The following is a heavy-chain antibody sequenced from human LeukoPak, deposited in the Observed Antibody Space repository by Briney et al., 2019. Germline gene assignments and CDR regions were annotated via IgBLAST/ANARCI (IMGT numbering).Heavy chain of an antibody. V-gene: IGHV3-48*01. CDR1: GFTFHPYS. J-gene: IGHJ4*02. Sequence: PGGPLRLSCATSGFTFHPYSFNWVRQAPGKGLEWISYINAHRTTYYADSVEGRFTISRDNDKNSAYLQLNSLRVEDTAMYYCARSVEGNFDQWGQGTLVTVSS. CDR3: ARSVEGNFDQ. CDR2: INAHRTT. D-gene: IGHD6-19*01.